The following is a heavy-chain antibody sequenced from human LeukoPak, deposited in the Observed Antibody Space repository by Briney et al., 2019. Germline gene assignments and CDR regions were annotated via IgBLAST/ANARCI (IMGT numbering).Heavy chain of an antibody. J-gene: IGHJ4*02. CDR3: TKCTPASGTCFFAS. V-gene: IGHV3-23*01. Sequence: GGSLRLSCAASGFTFKNYAMTWVRQAPGKGLEWVSGISGSGDNTYYADSDSVKGRFTISRDNPKNTLYLQMNSLGAEDTAIYYCTKCTPASGTCFFASWGQGTLVPDSS. CDR1: GFTFKNYA. CDR2: ISGSGDNT. D-gene: IGHD1-7*01.